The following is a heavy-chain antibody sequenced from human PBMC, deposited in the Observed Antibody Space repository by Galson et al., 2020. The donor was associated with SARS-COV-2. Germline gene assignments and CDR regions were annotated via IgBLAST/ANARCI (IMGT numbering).Heavy chain of an antibody. CDR3: AKDRRALLWFGELFYGMDV. J-gene: IGHJ6*02. D-gene: IGHD3-10*01. Sequence: GGSLRLSCAASGFTFSSYGMHWVRQAPGKGLEWVAVIWYDGSNKYYADSVKGRFTISRDNSKNTLYLQMNSLRAEDTAVYYCAKDRRALLWFGELFYGMDVWGQGTTVTVSS. V-gene: IGHV3-33*06. CDR1: GFTFSSYG. CDR2: IWYDGSNK.